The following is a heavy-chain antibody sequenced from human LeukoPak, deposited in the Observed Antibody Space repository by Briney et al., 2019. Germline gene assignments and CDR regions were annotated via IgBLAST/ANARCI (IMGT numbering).Heavy chain of an antibody. CDR2: ISAYNGNT. J-gene: IGHJ4*02. CDR1: GYTFTSYG. D-gene: IGHD5-18*01. V-gene: IGHV1-18*01. CDR3: ARDRRGYSYGFGPDY. Sequence: ASVKVSCKASGYTFTSYGISWVRQAPGQGLEWMGWISAYNGNTNYAQKLQGRVTMTTDTSTSTAYMELRSLRSDDTAVYYCARDRRGYSYGFGPDYWGRGTLVTASS.